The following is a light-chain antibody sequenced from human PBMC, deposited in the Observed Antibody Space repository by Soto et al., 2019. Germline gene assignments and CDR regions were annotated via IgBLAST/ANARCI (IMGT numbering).Light chain of an antibody. J-gene: IGKJ5*01. CDR3: QQLRSNPIT. V-gene: IGKV1-9*01. Sequence: DIQLTQSPSFLSASVGDRVTITCRASQDISNYLVWYQQKPGKAPKVLIYAGSTLQSGVPSKFSGSGSGTEFSLTISSLQPEDFATYYCQQLRSNPITFDQGTRLEI. CDR2: AGS. CDR1: QDISNY.